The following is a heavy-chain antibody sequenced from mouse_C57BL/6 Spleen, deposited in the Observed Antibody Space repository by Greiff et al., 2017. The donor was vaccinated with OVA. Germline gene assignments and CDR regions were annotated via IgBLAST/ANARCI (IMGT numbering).Heavy chain of an antibody. CDR2: ISDGGSYT. CDR1: GFTFSSYA. J-gene: IGHJ4*01. Sequence: EVKLVESGGGLVKPGGSLKLSCAASGFTFSSYAMSWVRQTPEKRLEWVATISDGGSYTYYPDNVKGRFTISRDNAKNNLSLQMSHLKSEDTAMYYCARDPGTGAMDYWGQGTSVTVSS. V-gene: IGHV5-4*01. CDR3: ARDPGTGAMDY. D-gene: IGHD4-1*01.